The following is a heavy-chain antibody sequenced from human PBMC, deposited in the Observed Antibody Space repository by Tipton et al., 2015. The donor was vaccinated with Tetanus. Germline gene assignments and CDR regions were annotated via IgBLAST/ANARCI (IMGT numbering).Heavy chain of an antibody. V-gene: IGHV3-33*01. CDR1: GFTFDNYA. D-gene: IGHD3/OR15-3a*01. CDR3: ARDLVRRDLDGGVDGFDI. Sequence: SLRLSCAASGFTFDNYALHWVRQAPGKGLQWLAVIWYDGSNQYYEESMKGRFTISRDNAKNTIFLQMNSLRAEDTAVYYCARDLVRRDLDGGVDGFDIWGQGTMVTVSS. J-gene: IGHJ3*02. CDR2: IWYDGSNQ.